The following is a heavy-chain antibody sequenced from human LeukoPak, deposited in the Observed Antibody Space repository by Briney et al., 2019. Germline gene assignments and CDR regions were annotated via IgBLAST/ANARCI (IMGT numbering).Heavy chain of an antibody. D-gene: IGHD3-16*02. J-gene: IGHJ4*02. CDR1: GYTFTSYA. CDR3: ARDPSPYVWGSYRSYYFDY. CDR2: INAGNGNT. Sequence: ASVKVSCTASGYTFTSYAMHWVRQAPGQRLEWMGWINAGNGNTKYSQKFQGRATITRDTSASTAYMELSSLRSEDTAVYYCARDPSPYVWGSYRSYYFDYWGQGTLVTVSS. V-gene: IGHV1-3*01.